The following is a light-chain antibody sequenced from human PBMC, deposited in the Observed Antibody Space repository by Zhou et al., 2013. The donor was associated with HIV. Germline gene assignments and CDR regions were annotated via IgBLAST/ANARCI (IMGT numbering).Light chain of an antibody. J-gene: IGKJ2*03. V-gene: IGKV1-9*01. Sequence: IQLTQSPSSLSASVGDRVTITCRASQGISSYLAWYQQKPGKAPKLLIYAASTLQSGVPSRFSGSGSGTDFTLTISSLQAEDFVTYYCQQLNSYPYSFGQGTKLE. CDR1: QGISSY. CDR3: QQLNSYPYS. CDR2: AAS.